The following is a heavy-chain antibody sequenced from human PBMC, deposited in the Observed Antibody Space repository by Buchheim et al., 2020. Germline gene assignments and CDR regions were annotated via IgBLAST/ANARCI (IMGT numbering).Heavy chain of an antibody. V-gene: IGHV3-30*04. CDR1: GFTFSSYA. CDR3: ARERASDIVVVVAASDKTSDNWFAP. Sequence: QVQLVESGGGVVQPGRSLRLSCAASGFTFSSYAMHWVRQAPGKGLEWVAVISYDGSNKYYADSVKGRFTISRDNSKNTLYLQKNSMRAEDTAVYYCARERASDIVVVVAASDKTSDNWFAPWGQGTL. CDR2: ISYDGSNK. J-gene: IGHJ5*02. D-gene: IGHD2-15*01.